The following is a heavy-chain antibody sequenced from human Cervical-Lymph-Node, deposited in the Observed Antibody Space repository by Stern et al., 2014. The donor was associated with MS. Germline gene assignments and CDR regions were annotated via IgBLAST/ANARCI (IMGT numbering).Heavy chain of an antibody. CDR2: LYWDDEK. V-gene: IGHV2-5*02. D-gene: IGHD1-26*01. J-gene: IGHJ5*02. CDR1: GFSLTTSGVR. Sequence: QVTLKESGPTLVKPTQTLTLTCDFSGFSLTTSGVRVGWIRQPPGKALEWLALLYWDDEKRYSPSLKNRLSIITDTAKTQVVLTMTNMDPVDTGTYYCAHRSTSVAGAWASWGQGILVVVSS. CDR3: AHRSTSVAGAWAS.